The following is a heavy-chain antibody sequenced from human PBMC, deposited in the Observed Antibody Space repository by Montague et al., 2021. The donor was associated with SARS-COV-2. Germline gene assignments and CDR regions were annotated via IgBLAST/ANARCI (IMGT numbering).Heavy chain of an antibody. D-gene: IGHD5-12*01. CDR3: ARHRHSGYVFGPNWFDP. V-gene: IGHV4-39*01. J-gene: IGHJ5*02. Sequence: SETLSLTCTVSGGSISSSSYYWGWIRQPPGKWLEWIGSIYYSGSTYYNQSLQSRVTISVDTSKNQFSLKLSSVTAADTAVYYCARHRHSGYVFGPNWFDPWGQGTLVTVSS. CDR2: IYYSGST. CDR1: GGSISSSSYY.